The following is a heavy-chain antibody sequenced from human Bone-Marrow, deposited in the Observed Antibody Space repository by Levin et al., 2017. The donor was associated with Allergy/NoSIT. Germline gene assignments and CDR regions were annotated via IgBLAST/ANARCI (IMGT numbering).Heavy chain of an antibody. CDR1: GFTFSGSA. J-gene: IGHJ5*02. D-gene: IGHD3-10*01. CDR3: TRLRYLWFGESNWFDP. CDR2: IRSKANSYAT. V-gene: IGHV3-73*01. Sequence: GESLKISCAASGFTFSGSAMHWVRQASGKGLEWVGRIRSKANSYATAYAASVKGRFTISRDDSKNTAYLQMNSLKTEDTAVYYCTRLRYLWFGESNWFDPWGQGTLVTVSS.